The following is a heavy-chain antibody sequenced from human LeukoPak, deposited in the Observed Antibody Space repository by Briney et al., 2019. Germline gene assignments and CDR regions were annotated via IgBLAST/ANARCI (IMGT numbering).Heavy chain of an antibody. Sequence: GESLRISCKGSGYSFTSYWINWVRQMPGKGLEWMGKIDPSDSYTNYSPSFQGHVTISVDKSINTAYLQWSSLRASDSAMYYCARRGGRGGYWYFDLWGRGTLVTVSS. CDR2: IDPSDSYT. CDR3: ARRGGRGGYWYFDL. D-gene: IGHD2-15*01. V-gene: IGHV5-10-1*01. J-gene: IGHJ2*01. CDR1: GYSFTSYW.